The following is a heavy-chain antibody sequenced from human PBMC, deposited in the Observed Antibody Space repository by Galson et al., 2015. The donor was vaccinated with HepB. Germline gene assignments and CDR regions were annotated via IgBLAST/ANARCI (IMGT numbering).Heavy chain of an antibody. D-gene: IGHD1-26*01. Sequence: SVKVSCKASGYSFTNYGINWVRRAPGQGLEWMGWINTYNGDTKSAQRVQDRVTLTTDTSARTVYMEPRSLRSDDTAVYYCVRDLTIVGHYAGYWGQGTLVTVSS. V-gene: IGHV1-18*01. CDR3: VRDLTIVGHYAGY. CDR2: INTYNGDT. J-gene: IGHJ4*02. CDR1: GYSFTNYG.